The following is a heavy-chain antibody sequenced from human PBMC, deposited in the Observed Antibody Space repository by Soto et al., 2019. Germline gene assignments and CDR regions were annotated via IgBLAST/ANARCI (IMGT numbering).Heavy chain of an antibody. CDR2: ISYDGSNK. CDR3: AKGQTLGILRYFDWSLDY. J-gene: IGHJ4*02. D-gene: IGHD3-9*01. Sequence: GGSLRLSCAASGFTFSSYGMHWVRQAPGKGLEWVAVISYDGSNKYYADSVKGRFTISRDNSKNTLYLQMNSLRAEDTAVYYCAKGQTLGILRYFDWSLDYWGQGTLVTVSS. V-gene: IGHV3-30*18. CDR1: GFTFSSYG.